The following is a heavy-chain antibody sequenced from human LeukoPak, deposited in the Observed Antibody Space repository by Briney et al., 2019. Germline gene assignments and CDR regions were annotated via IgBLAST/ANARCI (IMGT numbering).Heavy chain of an antibody. CDR1: TGAFDNYA. V-gene: IGHV1-69*13. J-gene: IGHJ4*02. Sequence: SVKVSCKFSTGAFDNYAVNWARQAPGQGLEWMGAIIPIFETTNYAPKFQGRITITADGSTGTAYMDLSSLRSEDTAIYYCARSLRVSGDFDYWGQGTQVIAS. D-gene: IGHD2-8*01. CDR2: IIPIFETT. CDR3: ARSLRVSGDFDY.